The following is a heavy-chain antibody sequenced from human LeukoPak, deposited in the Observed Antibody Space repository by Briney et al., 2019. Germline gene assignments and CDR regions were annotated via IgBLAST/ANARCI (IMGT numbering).Heavy chain of an antibody. J-gene: IGHJ4*02. CDR3: AKDVGVGTTTSRRTNFDY. CDR1: GYTFTSYG. Sequence: ASVKVSCNASGYTFTSYGISWVRQAPGQGLEWMGWISAYNGNTNYAQKLQGRVTMTTDTSTSTAYMELRSLRSDDTAVYYCAKDVGVGTTTSRRTNFDYWGQGTLVTVSS. V-gene: IGHV1-18*01. D-gene: IGHD1-26*01. CDR2: ISAYNGNT.